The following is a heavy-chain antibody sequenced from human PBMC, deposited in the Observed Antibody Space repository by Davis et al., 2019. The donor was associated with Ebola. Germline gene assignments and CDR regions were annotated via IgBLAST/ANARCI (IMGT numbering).Heavy chain of an antibody. CDR1: GITSTSYP. V-gene: IGHV3-23*01. D-gene: IGHD5-24*01. CDR3: AKDRDGYAFDY. J-gene: IGHJ4*02. CDR2: TSGSGGST. Sequence: AGSLTLSCAASGITSTSYPIRCVPHAPANELEWVSATSGSGGSTYYADSVKGRFTISRDNSKNTLYLQMNSLRAEDTAVYYCAKDRDGYAFDYWGQGTLVTVSS.